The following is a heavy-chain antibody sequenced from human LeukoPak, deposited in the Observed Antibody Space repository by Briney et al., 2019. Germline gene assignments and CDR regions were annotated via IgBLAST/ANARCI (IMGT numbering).Heavy chain of an antibody. CDR3: ARTDYYDKSIDY. D-gene: IGHD3-22*01. Sequence: PGGSLRLSCAASGFTFSSYSMNWVRQAPGKGLEWVSSIRSRSSFIYYADSVKGRFTISRDIAKNSLYLQMNSLRAEDTAVYYCARTDYYDKSIDYWGQGTLVTVSS. CDR1: GFTFSSYS. V-gene: IGHV3-21*01. J-gene: IGHJ4*02. CDR2: IRSRSSFI.